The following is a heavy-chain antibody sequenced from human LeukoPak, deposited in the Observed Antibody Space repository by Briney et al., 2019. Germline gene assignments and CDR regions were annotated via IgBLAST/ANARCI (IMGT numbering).Heavy chain of an antibody. V-gene: IGHV4-59*01. J-gene: IGHJ4*02. CDR3: ARAGYSYGYFFDY. D-gene: IGHD5-18*01. Sequence: SETLSLTCTVSGGSISSYYWSWIPQPPGKGLEWIGYIYYSGSTNYNPSLKSRVTISVDTSKNQFSLKLSSVTAADTAVYYCARAGYSYGYFFDYWGQGTLVTVSS. CDR1: GGSISSYY. CDR2: IYYSGST.